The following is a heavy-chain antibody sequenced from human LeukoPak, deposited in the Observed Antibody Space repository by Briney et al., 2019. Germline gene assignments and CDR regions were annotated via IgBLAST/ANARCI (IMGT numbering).Heavy chain of an antibody. Sequence: SVKVSCKASGYTFTSYGISWVRQAPGQGLEWMGGIIPIFGTANYAQKFQGRVTITADKSTSTAYMELSSLRSEDTAVYYCASPHLGGSSSWADAFDIWGQGTMVTVSS. J-gene: IGHJ3*02. CDR1: GYTFTSYG. CDR2: IIPIFGTA. D-gene: IGHD6-13*01. CDR3: ASPHLGGSSSWADAFDI. V-gene: IGHV1-69*06.